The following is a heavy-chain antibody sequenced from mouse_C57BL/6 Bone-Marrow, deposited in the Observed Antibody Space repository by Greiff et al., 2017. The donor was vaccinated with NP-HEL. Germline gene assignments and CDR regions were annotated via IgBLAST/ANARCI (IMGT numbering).Heavy chain of an antibody. J-gene: IGHJ4*01. CDR1: GFNIKDYY. D-gene: IGHD1-1*01. CDR3: ARSGFTTVVATPMDY. CDR2: IDPEDGET. Sequence: EVKLMESGAELVKPGASVKLSCTASGFNIKDYYMHWVKQRTEQGLEWIGRIDPEDGETKYAPKFQGKATITADTSSNTAYLQLSSLTSEDTAVYYCARSGFTTVVATPMDYWGQGTSVTVSS. V-gene: IGHV14-2*01.